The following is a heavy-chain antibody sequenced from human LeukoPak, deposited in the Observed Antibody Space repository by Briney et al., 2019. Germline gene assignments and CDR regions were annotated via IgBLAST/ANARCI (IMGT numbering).Heavy chain of an antibody. CDR2: IKQDGSEK. J-gene: IGHJ4*02. Sequence: GGSLRLSCAASGLTFSSYGMSWVRQAPGRGLEWVANIKQDGSEKYYVDSVKGRFTISRDNAKNSLYLKMNSLRAEDTAVYYCARDDGITMVRGVISDFDYWGQGTLVTVSS. CDR3: ARDDGITMVRGVISDFDY. D-gene: IGHD3-10*01. CDR1: GLTFSSYG. V-gene: IGHV3-7*01.